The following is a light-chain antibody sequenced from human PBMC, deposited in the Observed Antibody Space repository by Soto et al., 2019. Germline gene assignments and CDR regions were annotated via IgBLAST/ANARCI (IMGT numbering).Light chain of an antibody. CDR3: SSYKSGATLV. CDR2: VVS. CDR1: SSDVGGYKH. V-gene: IGLV2-14*01. J-gene: IGLJ2*01. Sequence: QSVLTQPASVSGSPGQSITISCTGTSSDVGGYKHVAWYQQYPGKAPKLIIFVVSDRPSGVSNRFSGSKSGNTASLSISGLQPEDEADYYCSSYKSGATLVFGGGTKLTVL.